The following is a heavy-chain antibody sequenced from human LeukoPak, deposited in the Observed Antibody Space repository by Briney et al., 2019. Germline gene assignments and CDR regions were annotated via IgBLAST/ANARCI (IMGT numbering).Heavy chain of an antibody. CDR1: GLPLADFA. J-gene: IGHJ4*02. CDR3: AKDLYYDSSGYYLGY. D-gene: IGHD3-22*01. V-gene: IGHV3-23*01. CDR2: ISGSGGST. Sequence: PGGSLRLSCVASGLPLADFAMHWVRQAPGKGLEWVSAISGSGGSTYYADSVKGRFTISRDNSKNTLYLQMNSLRAEDTAVYYCAKDLYYDSSGYYLGYWGQGTLVTVSS.